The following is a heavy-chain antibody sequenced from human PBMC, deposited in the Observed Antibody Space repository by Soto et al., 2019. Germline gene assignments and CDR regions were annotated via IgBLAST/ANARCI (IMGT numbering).Heavy chain of an antibody. CDR3: ARQRTSVVTQAYFDS. Sequence: SETQSLTCTVTGDSINDRICYWGWIRPPPGKGLEWIGSIYYSGSTYNNPSLKSRVSMSVDTSKNQFSLKLRSVTAADTALYYCARQRTSVVTQAYFDSWGQGSLVTVSS. CDR1: GDSINDRICY. J-gene: IGHJ4*02. D-gene: IGHD2-21*02. V-gene: IGHV4-39*01. CDR2: IYYSGST.